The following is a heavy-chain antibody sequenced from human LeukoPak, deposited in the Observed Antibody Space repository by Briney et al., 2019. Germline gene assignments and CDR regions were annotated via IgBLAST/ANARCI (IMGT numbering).Heavy chain of an antibody. Sequence: PGGSLRLSCAAYGFTFSSYPMHWVRQAPGKGLEWVALISYDGSNKYYADSVKGGFTISGDKSKNTLYLQMDSLRSEDTALYHGPRDWGIVVVPATLAAGLFDDCGQGTLVTVSS. CDR1: GFTFSSYP. D-gene: IGHD2-21*02. CDR2: ISYDGSNK. J-gene: IGHJ4*02. V-gene: IGHV3-30*04. CDR3: PRDWGIVVVPATLAAGLFDD.